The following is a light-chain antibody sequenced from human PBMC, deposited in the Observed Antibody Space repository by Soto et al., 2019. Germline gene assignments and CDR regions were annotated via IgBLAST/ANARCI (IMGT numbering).Light chain of an antibody. CDR2: DAS. V-gene: IGKV3-11*01. CDR3: QQRSNWPPILT. J-gene: IGKJ4*01. CDR1: QSVSSY. Sequence: EIVLTQSPATLSLSPGERATLSCRASQSVSSYLAWYQQKPGQAPRLLIYDASNRATGIPARFSGSGSGTDFTLTISRLEPEDFAVDYCQQRSNWPPILTFGGGTKGEIK.